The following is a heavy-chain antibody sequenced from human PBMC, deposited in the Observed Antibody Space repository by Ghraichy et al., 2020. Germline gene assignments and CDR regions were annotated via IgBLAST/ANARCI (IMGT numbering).Heavy chain of an antibody. J-gene: IGHJ5*02. CDR2: ISYDGSNK. D-gene: IGHD6-13*01. CDR3: ARGRYSSSYPVRGWFDP. V-gene: IGHV3-30-3*01. CDR1: GFTFSSYA. Sequence: GGSLRLSCAASGFTFSSYAMHWVRQAPGKGLEWVAVISYDGSNKYYADSVKGRFTISRDNSKNTLYLQMNSLRAEDTAVYYCARGRYSSSYPVRGWFDPWGQGTLVTVSS.